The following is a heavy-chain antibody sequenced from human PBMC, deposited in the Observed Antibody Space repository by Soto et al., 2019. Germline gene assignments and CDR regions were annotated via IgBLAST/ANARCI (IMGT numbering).Heavy chain of an antibody. V-gene: IGHV4-59*08. D-gene: IGHD4-4*01. Sequence: PSETLSLTYTVFGGSVSSYYGSWIRQSPGKGLEWIGYIYYSGSTKYKPSLMSRVTISVDTSKNQFSLKVSSATAADTAVYYCARHSNRNYGLYYFDYWGLGALVTVSS. J-gene: IGHJ4*02. CDR3: ARHSNRNYGLYYFDY. CDR1: GGSVSSYY. CDR2: IYYSGST.